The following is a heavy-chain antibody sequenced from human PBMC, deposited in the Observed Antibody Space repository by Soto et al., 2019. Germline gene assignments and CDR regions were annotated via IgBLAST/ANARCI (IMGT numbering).Heavy chain of an antibody. Sequence: EVHLVESGGGLVQPGGSLRLSCAASGFTYTNYWMHWVRQVPGKGLVWVSRINLDGSGTSYADSVKGRFTISRDNAKNTLYLQMNSLTAEDSAVYYCGTAFEYWGQGTLVTVSS. CDR2: INLDGSGT. CDR3: GTAFEY. J-gene: IGHJ4*02. V-gene: IGHV3-74*01. CDR1: GFTYTNYW.